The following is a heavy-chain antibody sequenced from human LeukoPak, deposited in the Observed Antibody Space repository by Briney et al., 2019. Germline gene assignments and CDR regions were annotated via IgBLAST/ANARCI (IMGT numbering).Heavy chain of an antibody. CDR1: GFTFRTYW. CDR3: ARGGSSHFDN. CDR2: MNHDGSEN. V-gene: IGHV3-7*04. D-gene: IGHD5-12*01. Sequence: PGGSLRLSCAASGFTFRTYWMNRVRQAPGKGLEWVANMNHDGSENCYVDSVKGRFTISRDNAKNALYLQMNSLRAEDTAVYYCARGGSSHFDNWGQGTLVTVSS. J-gene: IGHJ4*02.